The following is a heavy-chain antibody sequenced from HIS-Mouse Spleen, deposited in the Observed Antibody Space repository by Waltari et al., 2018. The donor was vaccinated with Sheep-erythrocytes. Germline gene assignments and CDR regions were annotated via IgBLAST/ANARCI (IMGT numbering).Heavy chain of an antibody. D-gene: IGHD3-22*01. CDR1: GGSISSSSYY. J-gene: IGHJ4*02. CDR3: ARLYYYDSSGYYFDY. CDR2: IYYSGST. Sequence: QLQLQESGPGLVKPSETLSLTCTVSGGSISSSSYYWGWIRQPPGKGLGWIGGIYYSGSTYYNPSLKSRVTISVDTSKNQFSLKLSSVTAADTAVYYCARLYYYDSSGYYFDYWGQGTLVTVSS. V-gene: IGHV4-39*01.